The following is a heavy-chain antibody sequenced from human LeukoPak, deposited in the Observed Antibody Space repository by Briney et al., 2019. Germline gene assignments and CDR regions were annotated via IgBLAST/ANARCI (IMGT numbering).Heavy chain of an antibody. CDR3: ARDGFGTGSN. D-gene: IGHD3-16*01. CDR1: GLTFSNYW. J-gene: IGHJ4*02. V-gene: IGHV3-7*03. CDR2: IKQDGSEK. Sequence: GGSLRLSCAASGLTFSNYWMDWVRQAPGKGLEWVANIKQDGSEKNYVDSVKGRFIISRDNAKNSLYLQMNTLRADDTAVYYCARDGFGTGSNWGQGTLVTVSS.